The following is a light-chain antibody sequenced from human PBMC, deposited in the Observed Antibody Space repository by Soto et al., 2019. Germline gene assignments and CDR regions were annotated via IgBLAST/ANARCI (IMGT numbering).Light chain of an antibody. Sequence: DIPMTQSPSSLSASVGDRVTITCRASQTISRNLNWYEKKPGKAPKLLIYGASNLQSGVPSTFSGSGSGTDFTLTISNLQPEDFAIYYCQQHYSNPLTCGPGTRVDVK. J-gene: IGKJ3*01. CDR3: QQHYSNPLT. V-gene: IGKV1-39*01. CDR2: GAS. CDR1: QTISRN.